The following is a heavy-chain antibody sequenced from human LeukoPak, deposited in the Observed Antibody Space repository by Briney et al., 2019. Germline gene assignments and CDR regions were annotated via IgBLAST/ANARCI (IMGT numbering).Heavy chain of an antibody. V-gene: IGHV1-2*02. CDR2: INPKSGGT. CDR1: EYTFSGYY. D-gene: IGHD4-17*01. CDR3: ARVRAYGDYGDSDAFDV. J-gene: IGHJ3*01. Sequence: ASVKVSCKASEYTFSGYYLHWVRQAPGQGLEWMGRINPKSGGTDYARKFQGRVTLTSDTSISTAYMELSRLIFDDTAVYYCARVRAYGDYGDSDAFDVWGQGTMVTVSS.